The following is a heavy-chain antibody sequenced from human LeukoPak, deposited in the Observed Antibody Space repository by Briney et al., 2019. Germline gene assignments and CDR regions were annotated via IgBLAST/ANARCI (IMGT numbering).Heavy chain of an antibody. D-gene: IGHD7-27*01. CDR2: IKEDGSAI. CDR1: GFTFINSW. V-gene: IGHV3-7*01. Sequence: PGGSLRLSCAASGFTFINSWMSWVRQAPVKGLEWVADIKEDGSAIYYMDSVKGRFTISRDNAKNSVYLQMNSLRGEDTAVYYCARDFWGSGDYWGQGALVTVSS. J-gene: IGHJ4*02. CDR3: ARDFWGSGDY.